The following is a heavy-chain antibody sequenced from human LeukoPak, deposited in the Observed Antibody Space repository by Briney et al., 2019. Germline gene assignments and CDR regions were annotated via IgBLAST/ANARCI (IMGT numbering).Heavy chain of an antibody. CDR1: GFTFSSYG. CDR2: ISYDGSNK. D-gene: IGHD6-13*01. V-gene: IGHV3-30*18. J-gene: IGHJ4*02. CDR3: AKDLLKEAAALEYYFDY. Sequence: PGRSLRLSRAASGFTFSSYGMHWVRQAPGKGLEWVAVISYDGSNKYYADSVKGRFTISRDNSKNTLYLQMNSLRAEDTAVYYCAKDLLKEAAALEYYFDYWGQGTLVTVSS.